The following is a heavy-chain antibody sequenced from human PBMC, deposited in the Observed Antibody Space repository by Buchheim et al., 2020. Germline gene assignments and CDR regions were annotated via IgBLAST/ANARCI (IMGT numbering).Heavy chain of an antibody. J-gene: IGHJ4*02. CDR1: GFTFSNAW. D-gene: IGHD3-22*01. CDR3: ATAPGFYDSAPFDF. CDR2: IKSKTDGGTT. Sequence: EVQLVESGGGLVKPGGSLRLSCAASGFTFSNAWMSWVRQAPGKGLEWVGRIKSKTDGGTTDYAAPVKGRFTISRDDSENTLYLQMSNLKTEDTAVYYCATAPGFYDSAPFDFWGQGT. V-gene: IGHV3-15*01.